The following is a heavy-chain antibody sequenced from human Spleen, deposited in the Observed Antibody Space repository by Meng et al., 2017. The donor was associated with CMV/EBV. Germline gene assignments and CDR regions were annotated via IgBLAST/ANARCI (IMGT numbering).Heavy chain of an antibody. CDR3: AREGDIVVVVAAIRGGNNWFDP. D-gene: IGHD2-15*01. CDR1: GYTFTSYD. V-gene: IGHV1-8*01. Sequence: ASVKVSCKASGYTFTSYDINWVRQATGQGLEWMGWMNPNSGNTGYAQKFQGRVTITADKSTSTAYMELSSLRSEDTAVYYCAREGDIVVVVAAIRGGNNWFDPWGQGTLVTVSS. J-gene: IGHJ5*02. CDR2: MNPNSGNT.